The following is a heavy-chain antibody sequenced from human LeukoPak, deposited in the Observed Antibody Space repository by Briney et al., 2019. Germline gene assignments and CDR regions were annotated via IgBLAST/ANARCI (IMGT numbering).Heavy chain of an antibody. CDR3: ARPYSGYDRDAFDI. Sequence: SETLSLTCTVSGYSISSGYYWGWIRQPPGKGLEWIGSIYHSGSTYYNPSLKSRVTISVDTSKNQFSLKLGSVTAADTAVYYCARPYSGYDRDAFDIWGQGTMVTVSS. D-gene: IGHD5-12*01. CDR1: GYSISSGYY. V-gene: IGHV4-38-2*02. J-gene: IGHJ3*02. CDR2: IYHSGST.